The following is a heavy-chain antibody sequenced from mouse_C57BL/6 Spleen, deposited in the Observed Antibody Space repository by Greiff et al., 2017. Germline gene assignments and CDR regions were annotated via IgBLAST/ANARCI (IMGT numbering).Heavy chain of an antibody. D-gene: IGHD2-12*01. CDR3: ARSKAYYSPFDY. V-gene: IGHV1-53*01. CDR1: GYTFTSYW. Sequence: QVQLQQPGTELVKPGASVKLSCKASGYTFTSYWMHWVKQRPGQGLEWIGNINPSNGVTNYNEKFKSKATLTVDKSSSTAYMQLSSLTSEDSAVYYCARSKAYYSPFDYWGQGTTLTVSS. CDR2: INPSNGVT. J-gene: IGHJ2*01.